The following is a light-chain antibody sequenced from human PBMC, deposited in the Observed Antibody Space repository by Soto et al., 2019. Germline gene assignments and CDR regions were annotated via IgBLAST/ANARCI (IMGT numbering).Light chain of an antibody. CDR3: CSYAGTNSLKV. Sequence: QSALTQPPSASGSPGQSVTISCTGTSSDFGTYNFVSWYQQHPGKAPKLMIYEVNKRPSGVPDRFSGSKSGNTASLTVSGLQAEDEADYYCCSYAGTNSLKVFGGGTKVTVL. CDR2: EVN. J-gene: IGLJ3*02. V-gene: IGLV2-8*01. CDR1: SSDFGTYNF.